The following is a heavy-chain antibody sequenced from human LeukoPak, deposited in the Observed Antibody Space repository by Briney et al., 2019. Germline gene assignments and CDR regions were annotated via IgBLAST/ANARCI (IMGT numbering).Heavy chain of an antibody. D-gene: IGHD3-22*01. CDR3: AGTAMIVVQRKVDY. Sequence: SETLSLTCTVSGGSISSYYWSWIRQPPGKGLEWIGYIYYSGSTNYNPSLKSRVSMSVDTSKNQFSLKLSSVTAADTAVYYCAGTAMIVVQRKVDYWGQGTLVTVSS. V-gene: IGHV4-59*12. CDR2: IYYSGST. CDR1: GGSISSYY. J-gene: IGHJ4*02.